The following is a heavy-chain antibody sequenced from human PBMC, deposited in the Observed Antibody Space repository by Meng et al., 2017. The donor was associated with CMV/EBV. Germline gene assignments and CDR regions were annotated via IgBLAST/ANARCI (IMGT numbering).Heavy chain of an antibody. Sequence: CAASGFTFSSYWMHWVRQAPGKGLVWVSRTNSDGSSTSYADSVKGRFTISRDNAKNTLYLQMNSLRAEDTAVYYCAREGPRGEYYFDYWGQGTLVTVSS. CDR1: GFTFSSYW. CDR2: TNSDGSST. D-gene: IGHD3-16*01. V-gene: IGHV3-74*01. J-gene: IGHJ4*02. CDR3: AREGPRGEYYFDY.